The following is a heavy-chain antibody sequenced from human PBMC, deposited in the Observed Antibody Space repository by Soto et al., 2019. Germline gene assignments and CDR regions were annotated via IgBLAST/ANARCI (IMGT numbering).Heavy chain of an antibody. V-gene: IGHV1-69*02. CDR3: ASSYGSGYRAFDY. Sequence: QVQLVQSGAEVKKPGSSVRVSCKASGDTFTFYSINWVRQAPGLGLEWMGRINPILSMSNYAQRFQGRVTMTADKFTSTAYMGLSSLRSEDTAMYYCASSYGSGYRAFDYWGQGALVTVSS. J-gene: IGHJ4*02. CDR1: GDTFTFYS. CDR2: INPILSMS. D-gene: IGHD3-10*01.